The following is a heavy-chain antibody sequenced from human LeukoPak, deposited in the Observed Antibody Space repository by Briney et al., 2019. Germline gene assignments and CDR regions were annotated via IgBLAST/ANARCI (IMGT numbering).Heavy chain of an antibody. V-gene: IGHV6-1*01. J-gene: IGHJ4*02. CDR3: ARSGSYYLYFDY. CDR1: GDSVSSNSAA. D-gene: IGHD1-26*01. CDR2: TDYRSKWYN. Sequence: SQTLSLTCAISGDSVSSNSAAWNWIRQSPWGGLEWLGRTDYRSKWYNDYAVSVKSRITINPDTSKNQFSLQLNSVTPEGTAVYYCARSGSYYLYFDYWGQGTLVTVSS.